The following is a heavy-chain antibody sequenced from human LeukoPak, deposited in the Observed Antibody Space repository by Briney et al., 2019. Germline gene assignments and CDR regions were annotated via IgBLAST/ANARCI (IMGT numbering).Heavy chain of an antibody. Sequence: GGSLTLSCAASGFTFRSYWMSWVRQAPGKGLEWVAKIKQDGSEKYYVDSVKGRFTISRDNAKNSLYLQMNSLRAEDTAVYYCAREPGITVAGTAPGYFDCWGEGNLVTVSS. CDR1: GFTFRSYW. CDR2: IKQDGSEK. D-gene: IGHD6-19*01. CDR3: AREPGITVAGTAPGYFDC. V-gene: IGHV3-7*01. J-gene: IGHJ4*02.